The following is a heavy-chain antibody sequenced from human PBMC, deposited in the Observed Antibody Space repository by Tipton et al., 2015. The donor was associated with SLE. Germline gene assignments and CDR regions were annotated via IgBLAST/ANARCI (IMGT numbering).Heavy chain of an antibody. CDR2: ISGSGGST. J-gene: IGHJ6*02. CDR3: VRGTFYDFRSGHDDNYYTMDV. Sequence: SLRLSCAASGFTFSDYAMSWVRQAPGKGLGWVSAISGSGGSTYYADSVKGRFTISRDNSKSTLSLQTNGLRAEDTAIYYCVRGTFYDFRSGHDDNYYTMDVWGQGTTVTVSS. CDR1: GFTFSDYA. V-gene: IGHV3-23*01. D-gene: IGHD3-3*01.